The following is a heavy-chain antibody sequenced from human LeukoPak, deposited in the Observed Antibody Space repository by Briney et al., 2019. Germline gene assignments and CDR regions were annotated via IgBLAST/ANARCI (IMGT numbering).Heavy chain of an antibody. CDR2: IRYDGSNK. Sequence: GGSLRLSCAASGFTFSSYGMHWVRQAPGKGLEWVAFIRYDGSNKYYADSVKGRFTISRDNSKNTLYLQKNSLRAEDTAVYYCAKDLSVVAAAVDYWGQGTLVTVSS. J-gene: IGHJ4*02. V-gene: IGHV3-30*02. CDR1: GFTFSSYG. CDR3: AKDLSVVAAAVDY. D-gene: IGHD2-15*01.